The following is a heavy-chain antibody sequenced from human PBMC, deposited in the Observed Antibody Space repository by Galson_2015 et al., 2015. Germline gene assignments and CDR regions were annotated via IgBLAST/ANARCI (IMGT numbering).Heavy chain of an antibody. CDR2: LYPGDSDT. D-gene: IGHD4-11*01. CDR3: ARWTSNVPYFFDY. CDR1: GYSFPSYW. V-gene: IGHV5-51*01. Sequence: QSGAEVKKPGESLQISCKASGYSFPSYWIGWVRQMPGKGLEWMGILYPGDSDTRYSPAFQGQVTISADKSISTAYLQWSSLKASDTAVYYCARWTSNVPYFFDYWGQGTLVTVSS. J-gene: IGHJ4*02.